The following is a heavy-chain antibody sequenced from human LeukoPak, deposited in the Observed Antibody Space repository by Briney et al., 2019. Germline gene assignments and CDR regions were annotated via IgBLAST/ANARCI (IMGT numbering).Heavy chain of an antibody. J-gene: IGHJ4*02. CDR1: GYTFTSYY. D-gene: IGHD5-12*01. V-gene: IGHV1-46*01. CDR3: ATDLIVATISSGYY. CDR2: INPSGGST. Sequence: ASVKVSCKASGYTFTSYYMHWVRQAPGQGLEWMGIINPSGGSTSYAQKFQGRVTMTEDTSTDTAYMELSSLRSEDTAVYYCATDLIVATISSGYYWGQGTLVTVSS.